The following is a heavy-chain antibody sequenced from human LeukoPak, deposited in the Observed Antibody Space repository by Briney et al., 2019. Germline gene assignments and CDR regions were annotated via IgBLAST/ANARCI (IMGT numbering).Heavy chain of an antibody. CDR3: ARVWDPDYYYMDV. CDR1: GFTFSDYY. Sequence: GGSLRLSCAASGFTFSDYYMSWIRQAPGKGLEWVSYISSSGSTIYYADSVKGRFTISRDNAKNPLYLQMNSLRAEDTAVYYCARVWDPDYYYMDVWGKGTTVTVSS. V-gene: IGHV3-11*04. J-gene: IGHJ6*03. D-gene: IGHD3-16*01. CDR2: ISSSGSTI.